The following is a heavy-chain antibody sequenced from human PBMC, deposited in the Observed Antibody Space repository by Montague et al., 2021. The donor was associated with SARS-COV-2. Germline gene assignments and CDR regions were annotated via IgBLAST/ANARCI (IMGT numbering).Heavy chain of an antibody. CDR1: GGSFSGHL. D-gene: IGHD6-6*01. Sequence: SETLSLTCAVHGGSFSGHLWSWIRQPPGKGLEWIGQINHSGNTNYNPSLMSRVTISVDMSKSQFSLKLSSVTAAGTAVYYCARGGSSSSGVYWGQGTLVTVSS. CDR2: INHSGNT. J-gene: IGHJ4*02. CDR3: ARGGSSSSGVY. V-gene: IGHV4-34*01.